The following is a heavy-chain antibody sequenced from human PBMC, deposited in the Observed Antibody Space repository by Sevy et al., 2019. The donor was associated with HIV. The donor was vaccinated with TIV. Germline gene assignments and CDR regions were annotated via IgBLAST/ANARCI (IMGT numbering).Heavy chain of an antibody. CDR3: AKGGGGHYDPDEIGYYFYYYNMDV. J-gene: IGHJ6*03. CDR1: GFSFDSYG. D-gene: IGHD3-22*01. Sequence: GGSLRLSCAVSGFSFDSYGMTWVRQAPGKGLEWVSGISGSGTRTYYADSVKGRFSISRDNSKNRLYLQMSSLRSEDTGLYYCAKGGGGHYDPDEIGYYFYYYNMDVWGKGTTVTVSS. V-gene: IGHV3-23*01. CDR2: ISGSGTRT.